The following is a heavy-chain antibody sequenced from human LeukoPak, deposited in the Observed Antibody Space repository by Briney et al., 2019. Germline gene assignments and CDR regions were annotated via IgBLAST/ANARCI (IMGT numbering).Heavy chain of an antibody. Sequence: SETLSLTCIVSGYSISSSYFWGWVRQPPGKGLEWIGSIFHSGSVYYNPSLKSRVTISVDPSKNRFSLKLTSVTAADTAVYYCARVVASTSIDSWGQGTLVTVSS. J-gene: IGHJ4*02. CDR3: ARVVASTSIDS. CDR2: IFHSGSV. D-gene: IGHD2-15*01. V-gene: IGHV4-38-2*02. CDR1: GYSISSSYF.